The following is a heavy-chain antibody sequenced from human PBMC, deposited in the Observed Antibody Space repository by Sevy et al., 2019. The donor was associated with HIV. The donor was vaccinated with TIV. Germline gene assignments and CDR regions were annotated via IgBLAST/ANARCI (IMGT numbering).Heavy chain of an antibody. CDR2: ISSSGSTI. Sequence: GGSLRLSCAASGFTFSSYEMNWVRQAPGKGLEWVSYISSSGSTIYYADSVEGRFTISRDNAKNSLYLQMNSLRAEDTAVYYCARETYYYDSSGYRDFDYWGQGTLVTVSS. CDR3: ARETYYYDSSGYRDFDY. CDR1: GFTFSSYE. J-gene: IGHJ4*02. V-gene: IGHV3-48*03. D-gene: IGHD3-22*01.